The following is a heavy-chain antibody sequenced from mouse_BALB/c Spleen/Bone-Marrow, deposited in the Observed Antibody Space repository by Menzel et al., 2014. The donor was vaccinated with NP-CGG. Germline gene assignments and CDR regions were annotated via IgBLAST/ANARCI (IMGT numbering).Heavy chain of an antibody. Sequence: QVQLKQSAAELARPGASVKMSCKTSGYTFTSYTMHWIKQRPGQGLEWIGYINPISEYTEYNQKFKDKATLTADKSSGTAYMRLSSLTSEDSAVYYCARTGTWAWFAYWGQGTLVTVSA. CDR2: INPISEYT. D-gene: IGHD4-1*01. CDR3: ARTGTWAWFAY. J-gene: IGHJ3*01. V-gene: IGHV1-4*02. CDR1: GYTFTSYT.